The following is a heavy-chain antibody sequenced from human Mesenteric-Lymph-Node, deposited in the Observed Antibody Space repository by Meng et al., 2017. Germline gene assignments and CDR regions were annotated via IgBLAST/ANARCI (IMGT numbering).Heavy chain of an antibody. CDR1: GGSISSGDYY. V-gene: IGHV4-31*02. J-gene: IGHJ4*02. Sequence: SCAVSGGSISSGDYYWTWIRQHPGKGLEWIGYIFKSGSTYYNPSLKSRVTISTDTSKNQFSLKLNSVTAADTAVYYCARDREAVAGTRFYFDYWGQGTLVTVSS. CDR3: ARDREAVAGTRFYFDY. CDR2: IFKSGST. D-gene: IGHD6-19*01.